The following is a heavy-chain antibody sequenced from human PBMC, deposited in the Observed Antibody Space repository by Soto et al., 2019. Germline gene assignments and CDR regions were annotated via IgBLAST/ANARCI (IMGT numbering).Heavy chain of an antibody. D-gene: IGHD2-2*01. CDR3: ARETQDCRSANCFGFYSPWFVP. Sequence: QEQLVESGGGVVQPGGSLRLSCVASGFSLINYGMHWVRQAPGKGLEWVADISYDGVNKQYADSVKGRHTISRDNSKNTLYLQLTSLKNEDTAMYYCARETQDCRSANCFGFYSPWFVPWGQGTLVSFSS. J-gene: IGHJ5*02. V-gene: IGHV3-30*03. CDR1: GFSLINYG. CDR2: ISYDGVNK.